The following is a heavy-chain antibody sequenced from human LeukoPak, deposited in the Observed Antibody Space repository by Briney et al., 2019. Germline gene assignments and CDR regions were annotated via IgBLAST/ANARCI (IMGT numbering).Heavy chain of an antibody. J-gene: IGHJ4*02. V-gene: IGHV4-4*02. CDR1: SGSIFSSNW. CDR2: IFHSGST. D-gene: IGHD2-2*01. Sequence: SGTLSLTCAVSSGSIFSSNWWSWVRQPPGKGLEWIGQIFHSGSTSYGPSLKSRVTISVDKSKNQFSLRLTSVTAADTAVYYCARSPTKRVPEDYWGQGTLVTVSS. CDR3: ARSPTKRVPEDY.